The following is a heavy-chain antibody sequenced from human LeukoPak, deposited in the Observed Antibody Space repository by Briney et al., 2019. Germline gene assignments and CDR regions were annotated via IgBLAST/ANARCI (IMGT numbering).Heavy chain of an antibody. J-gene: IGHJ4*02. D-gene: IGHD3-22*01. CDR2: ISWNSGSI. V-gene: IGHV3-9*01. CDR3: ARDRDYYDSSGYYGEDYFDY. CDR1: GFTFDDYA. Sequence: PGGSLRLSCAASGFTFDDYAMHWVRQAPGKGLEWVSGISWNSGSIGYAGSVKGRFTISRDNAKNSLYLQMNSLRAEDTAVYYCARDRDYYDSSGYYGEDYFDYWGQGTLVTVSS.